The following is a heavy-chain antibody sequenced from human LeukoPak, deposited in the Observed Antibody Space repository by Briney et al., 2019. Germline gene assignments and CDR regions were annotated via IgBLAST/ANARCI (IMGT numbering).Heavy chain of an antibody. CDR1: GGSISSYY. V-gene: IGHV4-4*07. D-gene: IGHD6-13*01. CDR3: ARHVGSSSWSVNGMDV. Sequence: SETLSLTCTVSGGSISSYYWSWIRQPAGKGLEWIGRIFTSGSTTYSPCLKSRVNMSVDTSKNQFSLKLSSVTAADTAVYYCARHVGSSSWSVNGMDVWGQGTTVTVSS. J-gene: IGHJ6*02. CDR2: IFTSGST.